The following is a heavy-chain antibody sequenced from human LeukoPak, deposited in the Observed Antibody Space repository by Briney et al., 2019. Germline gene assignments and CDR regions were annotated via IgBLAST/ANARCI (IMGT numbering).Heavy chain of an antibody. CDR3: AKDRGLCGGDCYPVFDY. Sequence: PGGSLRLSCAASGFTFSSYAMSWVRQAPGKGLEWVSAIRGRGASTYYADSVKGRFTISRDDSKNTLYLQMNSLRAEDTAVYYCAKDRGLCGGDCYPVFDYWGQGTLVTVSS. V-gene: IGHV3-23*01. CDR1: GFTFSSYA. CDR2: IRGRGAST. D-gene: IGHD2-21*02. J-gene: IGHJ4*02.